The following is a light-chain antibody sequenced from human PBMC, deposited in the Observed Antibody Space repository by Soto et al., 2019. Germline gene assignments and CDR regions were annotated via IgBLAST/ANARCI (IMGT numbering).Light chain of an antibody. CDR1: QGVTTN. CDR3: QQYNNWPRT. Sequence: EIVMTQSPDTLSVSPGERATLTCRAGQGVTTNFAWYQQKSGQSPRLLIYDVSIRATGVPARFSGSGSGTEFTLTISSLQSEDFAVYYCQQYNNWPRTFGQGTKVDI. V-gene: IGKV3-15*01. CDR2: DVS. J-gene: IGKJ1*01.